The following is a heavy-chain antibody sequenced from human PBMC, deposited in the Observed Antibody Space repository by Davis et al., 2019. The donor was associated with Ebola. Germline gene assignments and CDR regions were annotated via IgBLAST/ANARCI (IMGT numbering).Heavy chain of an antibody. J-gene: IGHJ5*02. CDR1: GYTLIELS. Sequence: ASVKVSCKVSGYTLIELSIHWVRQATGQGLEWMGWMNPNRGTTGHAQKFQGRVTMTRDTSIDTAYMELRSLRSEDTGVYYCAKGALLSNEHSRLGPWGQGTRVTVSS. D-gene: IGHD2/OR15-2a*01. V-gene: IGHV1-8*01. CDR3: AKGALLSNEHSRLGP. CDR2: MNPNRGTT.